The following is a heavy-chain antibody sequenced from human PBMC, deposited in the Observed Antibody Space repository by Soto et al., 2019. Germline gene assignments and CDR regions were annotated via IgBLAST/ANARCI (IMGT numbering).Heavy chain of an antibody. J-gene: IGHJ6*02. CDR3: ARDYEWRVYCMDG. Sequence: ASVKVSCKASGSTFTGYYMHWVRQAPGQGLEWMGWINPNSGGTNYAQKFQGWVTMTRDTSISTAYMELSRLRSDDTAVYYCARDYEWRVYCMDGWGQGTTVTVSS. V-gene: IGHV1-2*04. CDR2: INPNSGGT. D-gene: IGHD3-3*01. CDR1: GSTFTGYY.